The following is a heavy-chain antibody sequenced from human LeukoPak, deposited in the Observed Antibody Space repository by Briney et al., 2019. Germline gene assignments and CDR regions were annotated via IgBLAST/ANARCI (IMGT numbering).Heavy chain of an antibody. CDR2: ISAYNGNT. Sequence: ASVNVSCKASGYTFTSYGMSWVRQAPGHGLEWMGWISAYNGNTNYAQKLQGRVTMTTDTSTSTAYMELRSLRSDDTAVYYCAREIRSYGYCHDYWGQGTLVSVSS. V-gene: IGHV1-18*01. D-gene: IGHD5-18*01. J-gene: IGHJ4*02. CDR1: GYTFTSYG. CDR3: AREIRSYGYCHDY.